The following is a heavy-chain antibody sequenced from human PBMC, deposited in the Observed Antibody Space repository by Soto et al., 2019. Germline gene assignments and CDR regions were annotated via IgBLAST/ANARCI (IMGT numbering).Heavy chain of an antibody. CDR3: VKDQGSSWSEIDY. V-gene: IGHV3-23*01. CDR1: GFTFSNYA. Sequence: EVQLWESGGGVGQPGGSLRLSCAASGFTFSNYAVTWVRQAPGKGLEWVSTISGSDGSTYYADSVKGRFTISRDNSKNTLYLQMNSLRAEDTAVYYCVKDQGSSWSEIDYWGQGTLVTVSS. CDR2: ISGSDGST. J-gene: IGHJ4*02. D-gene: IGHD6-13*01.